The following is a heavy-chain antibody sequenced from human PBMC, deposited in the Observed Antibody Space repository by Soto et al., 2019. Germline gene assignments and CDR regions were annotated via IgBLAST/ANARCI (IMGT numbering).Heavy chain of an antibody. J-gene: IGHJ5*02. CDR1: GFTFNPYA. Sequence: GVSLSLSCAASGFTFNPYAMSWVLQAPVKGLEWVSAISASGDSTYYADHVKGRFTISRDNSKNTLYLEMNSLRAEDTALYYCAKTPLTILPGIFWFDPWGQRTLLTVTS. D-gene: IGHD3-10*01. V-gene: IGHV3-23*01. CDR2: ISASGDST. CDR3: AKTPLTILPGIFWFDP.